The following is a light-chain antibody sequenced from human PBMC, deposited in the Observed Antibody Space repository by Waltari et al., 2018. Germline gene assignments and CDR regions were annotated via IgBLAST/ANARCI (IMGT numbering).Light chain of an antibody. J-gene: IGLJ1*01. Sequence: QSALTQPASVSGSPGQSITISCSGTDSDVGAYDFVSLYQQHPGKAPHLLIYEVSNRPSGISTRFSASKSGNTASLTISGLQAEDEADYYCSSYTTSSAPGVFGTGTRVTVL. V-gene: IGLV2-14*01. CDR1: DSDVGAYDF. CDR3: SSYTTSSAPGV. CDR2: EVS.